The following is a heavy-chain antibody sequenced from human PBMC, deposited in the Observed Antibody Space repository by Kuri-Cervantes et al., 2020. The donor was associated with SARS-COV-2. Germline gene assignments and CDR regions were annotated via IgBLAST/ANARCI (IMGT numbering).Heavy chain of an antibody. CDR3: ARATPSGPTTPGI. D-gene: IGHD3-10*01. V-gene: IGHV1-46*01. Sequence: ASVKVSCKASGYTFTSYYMHWVRQAPGQGLEWMGIINPSGGSTSYAQKFQGRVTITADKSTSTAYMELSSLRSEDTAVYYCARATPSGPTTPGIWGQGTMVTVSS. CDR2: INPSGGST. J-gene: IGHJ3*02. CDR1: GYTFTSYY.